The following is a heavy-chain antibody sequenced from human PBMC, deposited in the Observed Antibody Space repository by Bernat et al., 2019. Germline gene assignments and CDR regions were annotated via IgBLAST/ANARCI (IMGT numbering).Heavy chain of an antibody. CDR2: IYYSGST. V-gene: IGHV4-59*01. Sequence: QVQLQESGPGLVKPSETLSLTCTVSGGSISSYYWSWIRQPPGKGLEWIGYIYYSGSTNYNPSLKSRVTISVDTSKNQFSLKLSSVTAADTAVYYCARDRGVHSHGAFDIWGQGTMVTVSS. J-gene: IGHJ3*02. D-gene: IGHD3-10*01. CDR1: GGSISSYY. CDR3: ARDRGVHSHGAFDI.